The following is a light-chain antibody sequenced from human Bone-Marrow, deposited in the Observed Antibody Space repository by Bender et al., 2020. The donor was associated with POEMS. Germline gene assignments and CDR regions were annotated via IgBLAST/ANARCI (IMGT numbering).Light chain of an antibody. Sequence: QSALTQPPSASGSPGQSVTISCTGTSSDVGGYDFVSWYQQHPGKAPRLMIYEVSQRPSGVPDRFSGSKSGYTASLTVSGLQAEDEADYYCRSYAGRNTLIFGGGTKLTVL. J-gene: IGLJ2*01. CDR1: SSDVGGYDF. CDR2: EVS. CDR3: RSYAGRNTLI. V-gene: IGLV2-8*01.